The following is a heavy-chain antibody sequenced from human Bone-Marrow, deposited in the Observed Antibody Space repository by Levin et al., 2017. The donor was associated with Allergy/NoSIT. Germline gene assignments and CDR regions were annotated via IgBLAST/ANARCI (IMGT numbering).Heavy chain of an antibody. CDR1: GFTFSSYA. Sequence: GESLKISCAASGFTFSSYAMHWVRQAPGKGLEYVSAISSNGGSTYYANSVKGRFTISRDNSKNTLYLQMGSLRAEDMAVYYCARGALRYFDWLLRAFDIWGQGTMVTVSS. CDR3: ARGALRYFDWLLRAFDI. D-gene: IGHD3-9*01. V-gene: IGHV3-64*01. CDR2: ISSNGGST. J-gene: IGHJ3*02.